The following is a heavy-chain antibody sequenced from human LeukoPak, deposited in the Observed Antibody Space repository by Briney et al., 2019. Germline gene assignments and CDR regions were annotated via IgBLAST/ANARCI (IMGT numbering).Heavy chain of an antibody. V-gene: IGHV5-51*01. CDR1: GYSFTNHW. CDR2: IYPGDSDT. CDR3: ATPQAHNAFDI. J-gene: IGHJ3*02. Sequence: GESLKISCKGSGYSFTNHWIAWVRQMPGKGLEWMGIIYPGDSDTRYSRSFQGQVTISADKSISTAYLQWSSLKASGTAMYYCATPQAHNAFDIWGQGTMVTVSS.